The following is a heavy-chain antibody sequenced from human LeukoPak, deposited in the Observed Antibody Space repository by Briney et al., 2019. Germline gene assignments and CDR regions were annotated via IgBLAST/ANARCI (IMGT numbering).Heavy chain of an antibody. CDR2: ISYDGSNK. Sequence: GGSLRLSCAASGFTFSSHGMHWVRQAPGKGLELVTFISYDGSNKDYADSVKGRFTISRDNSKNTLYLQVDSLRPEDTAVYYCARGGAAGIYGMDVWGQGAIMTVTS. V-gene: IGHV3-30*02. CDR1: GFTFSSHG. D-gene: IGHD6-13*01. J-gene: IGHJ6*02. CDR3: ARGGAAGIYGMDV.